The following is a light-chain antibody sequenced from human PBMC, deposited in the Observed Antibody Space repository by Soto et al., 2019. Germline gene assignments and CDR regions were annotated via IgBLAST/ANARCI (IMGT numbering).Light chain of an antibody. CDR1: QGINHY. V-gene: IGKV1-33*01. CDR3: QHYDHVPLS. J-gene: IGKJ4*01. Sequence: DIQMTQSPSSLSASVGDRVTITCQASQGINHYLNWYQQKPGKATKLLIYDSSNLKTGVPSRFSGSGSATDCTLTLASLQPDAVATYYCQHYDHVPLSFGGGTKVELK. CDR2: DSS.